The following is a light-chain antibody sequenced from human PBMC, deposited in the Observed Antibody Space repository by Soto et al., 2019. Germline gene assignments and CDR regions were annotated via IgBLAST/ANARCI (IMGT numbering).Light chain of an antibody. CDR2: AAS. V-gene: IGKV3-20*01. CDR3: QTYGDSLFT. CDR1: QRVSNSL. J-gene: IGKJ3*01. Sequence: EIVLTQSPGTLSLSPGERATLSCRASQRVSNSLVAWYHQKPGQAPRPLMSAASSRATGIPDRFSGSGSGTDFTLTISSLEPEDFAVYYCQTYGDSLFTFGPGTKVETK.